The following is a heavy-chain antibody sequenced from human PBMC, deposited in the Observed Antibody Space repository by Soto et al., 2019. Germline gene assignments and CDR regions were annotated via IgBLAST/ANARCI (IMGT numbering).Heavy chain of an antibody. CDR3: ARGRGDLDY. V-gene: IGHV1-18*01. CDR2: ISGYNGIT. CDR1: GYTFTNYD. Sequence: QVQLVQSGAEGKKPGASVKVSCNASGYTFTNYDLTWVRQAPGQGLEWMGWISGYNGITNYAQKLQGRVTMTTDTATITADMELRSLRSDDTAVYYCARGRGDLDYWGQGTLVTVSS. J-gene: IGHJ4*02.